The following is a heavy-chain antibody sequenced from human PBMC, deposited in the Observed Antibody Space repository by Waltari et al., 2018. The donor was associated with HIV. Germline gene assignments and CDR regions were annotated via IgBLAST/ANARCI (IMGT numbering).Heavy chain of an antibody. CDR3: ARSGHYYDSSGYDADY. D-gene: IGHD3-22*01. V-gene: IGHV4-39*01. CDR2: IHSCGST. J-gene: IGHJ4*02. Sequence: QLQLQESGPGLVKPSETLSLTCTVSGGSISSSSYSWGWIRQPPGTGLGWIGSIHSCGSTSYNPSLKSRVTISVDTSKNQFSLKLSSVTAADTAVYYCARSGHYYDSSGYDADYWGQGTLVTVSS. CDR1: GGSISSSSYS.